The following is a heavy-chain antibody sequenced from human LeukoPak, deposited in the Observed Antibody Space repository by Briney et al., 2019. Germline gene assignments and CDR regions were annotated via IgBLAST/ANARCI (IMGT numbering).Heavy chain of an antibody. CDR2: IYSGGTT. Sequence: GGSLRLSCAASGFSVSTNYMTWVRQAPGTGLEWVSVIYSGGTTYYADSVKGRFTISRDNSKNTLYLQMNSLRAEDTAVYYCARGPRLVDFDYWGQGTLVTVSS. CDR1: GFSVSTNY. V-gene: IGHV3-53*05. J-gene: IGHJ4*02. D-gene: IGHD6-19*01. CDR3: ARGPRLVDFDY.